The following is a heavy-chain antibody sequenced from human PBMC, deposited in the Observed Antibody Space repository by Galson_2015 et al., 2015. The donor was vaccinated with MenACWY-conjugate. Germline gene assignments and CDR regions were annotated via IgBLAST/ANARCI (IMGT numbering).Heavy chain of an antibody. CDR1: GGTFSSYT. CDR3: ARSTYYYDSSEANGMDV. Sequence: SVKVSCKASGGTFSSYTISWVRQAPGQGLEWMGRIIPILGIANYAQKFQGRVTITADKSTSTAYMELSSLRSEDTAVYYCARSTYYYDSSEANGMDVWGQGTTVTVSS. V-gene: IGHV1-69*02. J-gene: IGHJ6*02. D-gene: IGHD3-22*01. CDR2: IIPILGIA.